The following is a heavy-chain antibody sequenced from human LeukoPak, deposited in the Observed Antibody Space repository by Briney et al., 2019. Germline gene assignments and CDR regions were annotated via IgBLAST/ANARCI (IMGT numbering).Heavy chain of an antibody. D-gene: IGHD6-19*01. J-gene: IGHJ4*02. CDR3: AVGYSSGWYGY. CDR2: IYYSGST. V-gene: IGHV4-59*08. CDR1: GGSISSYY. Sequence: PSETLSLTCTVSGGSISSYYWSWIRQPPGKGLEWIGYIYYSGSTNYNPSLKSRVTISVDTSKNQFSLKLSSVTAAGTAVYYCAVGYSSGWYGYWGQGTLVTVSS.